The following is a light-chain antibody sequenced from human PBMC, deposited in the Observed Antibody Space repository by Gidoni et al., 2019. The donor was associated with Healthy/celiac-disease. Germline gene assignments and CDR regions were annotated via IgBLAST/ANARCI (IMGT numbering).Light chain of an antibody. J-gene: IGLJ2*01. V-gene: IGLV3-1*01. Sequence: SYELTQPTSVSVSPGQTASITCSGDKLGDKYACWYQQKPGQSPVLVIYQDSKRPSGIPERFSGSNSGNTATLTISGTQAMDEADYYCQAWDSFNVVFGGGTKLTVL. CDR1: KLGDKY. CDR3: QAWDSFNVV. CDR2: QDS.